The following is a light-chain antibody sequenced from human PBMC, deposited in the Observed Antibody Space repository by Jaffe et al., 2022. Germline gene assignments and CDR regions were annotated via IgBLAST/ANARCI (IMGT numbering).Light chain of an antibody. CDR2: KAS. V-gene: IGKV1-5*03. CDR3: QQYYYYST. Sequence: DMQMTQSPSTLSASVGDRVTITCRASQNIDGYLAWYQQKPGKAPRLLIYKASTLEGGVPSRFSGSGSGTEFILTISSLQPDDFATYYCQQYYYYSTFGQGTKVEIK. J-gene: IGKJ1*01. CDR1: QNIDGY.